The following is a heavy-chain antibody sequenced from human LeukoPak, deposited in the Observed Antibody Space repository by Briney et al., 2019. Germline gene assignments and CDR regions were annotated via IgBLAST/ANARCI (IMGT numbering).Heavy chain of an antibody. V-gene: IGHV3-7*01. CDR2: IKQDGSEK. Sequence: GGSLRLSCAASGFTFSSYWMSWVRQAPGKGLEWVANIKQDGSEKYYVDSVKGRFTISRDNSKNTLYLQMNSLRAEDTAVYYCAKGRGARDAFDIWGQGTMVTVSS. CDR1: GFTFSSYW. J-gene: IGHJ3*02. CDR3: AKGRGARDAFDI. D-gene: IGHD3-10*01.